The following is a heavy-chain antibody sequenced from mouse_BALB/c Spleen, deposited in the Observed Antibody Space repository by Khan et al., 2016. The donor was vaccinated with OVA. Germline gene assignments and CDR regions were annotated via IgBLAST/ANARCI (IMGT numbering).Heavy chain of an antibody. Sequence: QVQLKQSGAELVKPGASVKLSCKASGYTFTSYYMYWVKQRPGQGLEWIGGINPSNGGSNFNEKFKTKATLTVDKSSSTANMQLSSLTSEDSAVYYLTRSGYGGFAYWGQGTLVTVSA. CDR3: TRSGYGGFAY. D-gene: IGHD3-1*01. CDR2: INPSNGGS. J-gene: IGHJ3*01. CDR1: GYTFTSYY. V-gene: IGHV1S81*02.